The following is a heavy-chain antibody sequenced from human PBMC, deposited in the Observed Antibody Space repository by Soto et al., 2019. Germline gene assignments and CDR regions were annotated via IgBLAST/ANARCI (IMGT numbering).Heavy chain of an antibody. CDR2: INRDGSFS. CDR3: ARVFKIWSSSNWYYIDY. CDR1: GFTFSDYW. Sequence: LRLSCAASGFTFSDYWMHWVRQAPGRGLMWVSRINRDGSFSTYADSVKGRFTISRDNAKNTLFLQMNSLRAEDTAVYYCARVFKIWSSSNWYYIDYWGQGSLVTVS. V-gene: IGHV3-74*03. D-gene: IGHD6-13*01. J-gene: IGHJ4*02.